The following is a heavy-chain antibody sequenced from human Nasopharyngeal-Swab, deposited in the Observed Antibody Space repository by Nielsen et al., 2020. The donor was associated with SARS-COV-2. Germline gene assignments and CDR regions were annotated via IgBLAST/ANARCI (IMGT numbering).Heavy chain of an antibody. J-gene: IGHJ6*02. D-gene: IGHD3-10*01. CDR3: ARGAYYGSGSYFHYYHGMDV. CDR2: INPSGGST. V-gene: IGHV1-46*01. Sequence: WVRQEPGQGLEGMGIINPSGGSTSYAQKFQGRVTMTRDTSTSTVYMELSSLRSEDTAVYYCARGAYYGSGSYFHYYHGMDVWGQGTTVTVSS.